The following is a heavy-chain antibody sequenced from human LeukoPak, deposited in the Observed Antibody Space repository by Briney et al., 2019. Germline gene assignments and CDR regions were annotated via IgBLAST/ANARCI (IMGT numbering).Heavy chain of an antibody. V-gene: IGHV4-34*01. D-gene: IGHD6-6*01. CDR3: ARDRIAARPFDY. CDR1: GGSSSGYY. Sequence: SETLSLTCAVYGGSSSGYYWSWIRQPPGKGLEWIGEINHSGSTNYNPSLKSRVTISVDTSKNQFSLKLSSVTAADTAVYYCARDRIAARPFDYWGQGTLVTVSS. CDR2: INHSGST. J-gene: IGHJ4*02.